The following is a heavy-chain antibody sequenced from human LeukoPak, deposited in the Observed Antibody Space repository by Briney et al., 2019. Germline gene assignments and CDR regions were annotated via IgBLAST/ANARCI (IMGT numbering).Heavy chain of an antibody. CDR1: GYTFTGYY. V-gene: IGHV1-2*06. J-gene: IGHJ4*02. CDR2: INPNSGDT. Sequence: ASVKVSCKASGYTFTGYYMHWVRQAPGQGLEWMGRINPNSGDTNYAQKFQGRVTMTRDTSISTAYMELSRLRSDDTAVYYCARAPPGYSSGWYLNYWGQGTLVTVSS. D-gene: IGHD6-19*01. CDR3: ARAPPGYSSGWYLNY.